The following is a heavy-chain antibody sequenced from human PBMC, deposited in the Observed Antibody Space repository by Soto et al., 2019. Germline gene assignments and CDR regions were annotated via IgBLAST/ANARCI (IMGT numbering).Heavy chain of an antibody. Sequence: ASVKVSCKASGYTFTSYGISWVRQAPGQGLEWMGWISAYNGNTNYAQKLQGRVTMTTDTSTSTAYMELRSLRSDDTAVYYCARERYGSGSYGMDVWGQGTTVTVSS. D-gene: IGHD3-10*01. J-gene: IGHJ6*02. V-gene: IGHV1-18*01. CDR2: ISAYNGNT. CDR3: ARERYGSGSYGMDV. CDR1: GYTFTSYG.